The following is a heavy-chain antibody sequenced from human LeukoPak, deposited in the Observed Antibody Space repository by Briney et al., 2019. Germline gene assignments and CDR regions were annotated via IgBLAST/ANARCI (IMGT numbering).Heavy chain of an antibody. CDR3: ARQGYGDAGAFDI. Sequence: GESLKISYKGSGYSFTNYWIGWVRQMPGKGLEWVGIIYPGDADTRYSPSFQGQVTISADKSISTAYPQWSSLKASDTAMYYCARQGYGDAGAFDIWGQGTMVTVSS. D-gene: IGHD4-17*01. CDR2: IYPGDADT. CDR1: GYSFTNYW. J-gene: IGHJ3*02. V-gene: IGHV5-51*01.